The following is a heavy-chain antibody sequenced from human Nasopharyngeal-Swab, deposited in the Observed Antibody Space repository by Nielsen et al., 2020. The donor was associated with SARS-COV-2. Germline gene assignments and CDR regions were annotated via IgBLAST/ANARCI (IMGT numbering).Heavy chain of an antibody. V-gene: IGHV5-51*01. D-gene: IGHD1-1*01. Sequence: VRQMPGKGLEWMGIIYPGDSDTRYSPSFQGQVTISADKSISTAYLQWSSLKASDTAMYYCARQLERTYYYYGVDVWGQGTTVTVSS. CDR2: IYPGDSDT. CDR3: ARQLERTYYYYGVDV. J-gene: IGHJ6*02.